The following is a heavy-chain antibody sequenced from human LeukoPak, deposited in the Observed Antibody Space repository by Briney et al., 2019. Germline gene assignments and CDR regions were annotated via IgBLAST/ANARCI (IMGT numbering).Heavy chain of an antibody. J-gene: IGHJ3*02. CDR1: GYSISSGYY. CDR3: ARHLGITIFLI. Sequence: SETLSLTCAVSGYSISSGYYWGWIRQPPGKGLEWIGSIYHSGCTYYNPSLKSRVTISVDTSKNQFSLKLSSVTAADTAVYYCARHLGITIFLIWGQGTMVTVSS. D-gene: IGHD3-9*01. V-gene: IGHV4-38-2*01. CDR2: IYHSGCT.